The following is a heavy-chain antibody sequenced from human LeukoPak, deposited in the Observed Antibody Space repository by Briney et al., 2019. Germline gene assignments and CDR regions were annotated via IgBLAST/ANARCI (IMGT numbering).Heavy chain of an antibody. J-gene: IGHJ3*02. CDR3: ARAGGIVGATDDAFDI. CDR1: GFTFSSYA. D-gene: IGHD1-26*01. Sequence: GGSLRLSCAASGFTFSSYAMSWVRQAPGKGLEWVSGISGSGDNTYYADSVKGRFTISRDNSKNTLYLQMNSLRAEDTAVYYCARAGGIVGATDDAFDIWGQGTIVTVSS. CDR2: ISGSGDNT. V-gene: IGHV3-23*01.